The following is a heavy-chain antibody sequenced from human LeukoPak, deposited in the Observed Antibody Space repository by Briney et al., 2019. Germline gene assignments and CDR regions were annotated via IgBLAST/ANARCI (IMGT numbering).Heavy chain of an antibody. Sequence: GGSLRLSCAASGFTFDDYAIHWVRQAPGKGLEWVSSISWNSGSIGYADSVKGRFTISRVNAKNSLYLQMNSLRPEDTAVYYCARARPSMWIDYWGQGTLVTVSS. J-gene: IGHJ4*02. CDR3: ARARPSMWIDY. D-gene: IGHD5-12*01. CDR2: ISWNSGSI. V-gene: IGHV3-9*01. CDR1: GFTFDDYA.